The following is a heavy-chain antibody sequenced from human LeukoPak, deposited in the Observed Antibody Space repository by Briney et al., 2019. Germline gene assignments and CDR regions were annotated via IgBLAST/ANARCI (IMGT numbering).Heavy chain of an antibody. CDR1: GFTFSSYW. Sequence: PGGSLRLSCAASGFTFSSYWMSWVRQAPGKGLEWIGEINHYGTTNYNPSLDSRVTISIDTSKNQFSLKLTSVTAADTAVYYCARGPRDTSAIRAYYYYYIDVWGKGTTVTVSS. CDR3: ARGPRDTSAIRAYYYYYIDV. D-gene: IGHD2-2*01. CDR2: INHYGTT. V-gene: IGHV4-34*01. J-gene: IGHJ6*03.